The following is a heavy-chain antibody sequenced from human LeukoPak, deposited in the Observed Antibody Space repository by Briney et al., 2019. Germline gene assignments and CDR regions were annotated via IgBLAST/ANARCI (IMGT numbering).Heavy chain of an antibody. J-gene: IGHJ4*02. CDR3: ARPGGYYRRHFDY. Sequence: SETLSLTCTVSGDSISSGDYYWSWIRQPAGKGLEWIGRISSSGSTNYNPSLKSRVTISVDTSKNQFSLKLSSVTAADTAVYYCARPGGYYRRHFDYWGQGTLVTVSS. D-gene: IGHD3-3*01. V-gene: IGHV4-61*02. CDR2: ISSSGST. CDR1: GDSISSGDYY.